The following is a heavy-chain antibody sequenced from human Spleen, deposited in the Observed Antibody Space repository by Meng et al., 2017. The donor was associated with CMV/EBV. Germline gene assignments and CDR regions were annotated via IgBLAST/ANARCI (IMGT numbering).Heavy chain of an antibody. J-gene: IGHJ6*02. Sequence: ASVKVSCKASGYTFTSYYMHWVRQAPGQGLEWMGWIDTYYGNTKSAQKLQGRVTMTADTSTNTASMELRSLISDDTAVYYCARDSPLRNFDWLLKMHSNYGMDVWGQGTTVTVSS. CDR1: GYTFTSYY. CDR3: ARDSPLRNFDWLLKMHSNYGMDV. D-gene: IGHD3-9*01. CDR2: IDTYYGNT. V-gene: IGHV1-18*04.